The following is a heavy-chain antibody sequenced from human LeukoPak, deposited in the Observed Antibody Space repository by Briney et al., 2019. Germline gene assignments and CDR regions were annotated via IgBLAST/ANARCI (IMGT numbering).Heavy chain of an antibody. CDR2: IYASGST. J-gene: IGHJ4*02. Sequence: SETLSLTCTVSGGSISSYYWSWIRQPAGKGLEWIGRIYASGSTYYNPSLKSRVTMSVDTSKNQFSLRLTTATAADTAVYYCARDSNLEYSSSRGLGRWGQGTLVTVSS. V-gene: IGHV4-4*07. CDR3: ARDSNLEYSSSRGLGR. CDR1: GGSISSYY. D-gene: IGHD6-6*01.